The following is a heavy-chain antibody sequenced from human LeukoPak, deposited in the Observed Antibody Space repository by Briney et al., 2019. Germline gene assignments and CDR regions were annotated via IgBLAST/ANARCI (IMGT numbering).Heavy chain of an antibody. J-gene: IGHJ5*02. V-gene: IGHV1-8*01. CDR2: MNPNSGNT. CDR1: GYTFTSYD. D-gene: IGHD1-26*01. CDR3: ARRGAIVEATPTHLNWFDP. Sequence: ASVKVSCKASGYTFTSYDINWVRQATGQGLEWMGWMNPNSGNTGYAQKFQGRVTMTRNTSISTAYMELSSLRSEDTAVYYCARRGAIVEATPTHLNWFDPWGQGTLVTVSS.